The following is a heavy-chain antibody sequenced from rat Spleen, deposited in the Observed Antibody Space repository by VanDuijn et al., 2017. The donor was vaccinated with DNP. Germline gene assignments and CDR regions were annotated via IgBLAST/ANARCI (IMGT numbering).Heavy chain of an antibody. CDR2: LSYDGGST. Sequence: EVQLVESGGGLVQPGRSLKLSCSASGFTFSDYYMAWVRQAPTKGLEWVAYLSYDGGSTYYGDSVKGRFTISRDNAKSTLYLQMNSLRSEDMATYYCERHDYSGGGFDYWGQGVMVTVSS. V-gene: IGHV5-22*01. D-gene: IGHD1-1*01. CDR1: GFTFSDYY. CDR3: ERHDYSGGGFDY. J-gene: IGHJ2*01.